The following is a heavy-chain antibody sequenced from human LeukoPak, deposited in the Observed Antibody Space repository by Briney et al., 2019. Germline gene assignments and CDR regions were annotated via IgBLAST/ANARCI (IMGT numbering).Heavy chain of an antibody. J-gene: IGHJ4*02. CDR3: ARDLGGSGTYSGY. V-gene: IGHV3-21*01. Sequence: PGGSLRLSCAASGLTYRSYSMNWVRHAPGKGLEWVSSISSSGTYIYYADSLKGRFTISRENAKNSLYLQMNSLRAEDTAVYYCARDLGGSGTYSGYWGQGTLVTVSS. CDR1: GLTYRSYS. D-gene: IGHD3-10*01. CDR2: ISSSGTYI.